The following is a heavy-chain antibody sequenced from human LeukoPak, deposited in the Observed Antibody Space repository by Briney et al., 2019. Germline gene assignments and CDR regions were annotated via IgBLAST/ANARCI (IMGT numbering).Heavy chain of an antibody. D-gene: IGHD3-9*01. CDR2: IYYSGST. V-gene: IGHV4-59*01. J-gene: IGHJ4*02. CDR1: GGSISSYY. CDR3: ARGLGIQIDC. Sequence: PSETLSLTCTVSGGSISSYYWSWIRQPPGKGLEWIGYIYYSGSTNYNPSLKSRVTISVDTSKNQFSLKLSSVTAADTAVYYCARGLGIQIDCWGQGTLVTVSS.